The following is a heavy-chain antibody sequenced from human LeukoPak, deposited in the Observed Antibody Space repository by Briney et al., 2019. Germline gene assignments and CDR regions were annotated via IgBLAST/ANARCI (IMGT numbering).Heavy chain of an antibody. Sequence: GGSLRLSCAASGFTFSTYGMHWVRQAPGKGLEWVSVIYSGGSTYYADSVKGRFTISRDNSKNTLYLQMNSLRAEDTAVYYCARMASSGWYGSYFDYWGQGTLVTVSS. CDR2: IYSGGST. V-gene: IGHV3-53*01. J-gene: IGHJ4*02. CDR1: GFTFSTYG. CDR3: ARMASSGWYGSYFDY. D-gene: IGHD6-19*01.